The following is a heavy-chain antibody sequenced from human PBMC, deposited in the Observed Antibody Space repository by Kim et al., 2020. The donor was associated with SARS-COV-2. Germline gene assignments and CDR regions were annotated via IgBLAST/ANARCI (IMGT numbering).Heavy chain of an antibody. CDR3: ARGVFGGAWHGEVDK. D-gene: IGHD3-10*01. CDR1: GFTFSGYW. V-gene: IGHV3-7*01. J-gene: IGHJ2*01. Sequence: GGSLRLSCAASGFTFSGYWMTWVRQAPGKGLEWVANMNEDGSEKYYVDSVKGRFTISRDNAKNSLYLQMNSLRADDTAVFYCARGVFGGAWHGEVDKWGR. CDR2: MNEDGSEK.